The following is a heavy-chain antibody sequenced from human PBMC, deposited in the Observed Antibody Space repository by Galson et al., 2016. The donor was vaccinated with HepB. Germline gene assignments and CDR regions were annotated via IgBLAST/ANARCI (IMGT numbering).Heavy chain of an antibody. Sequence: QSGAEVTKPGESLKISCKGSGDSFTNYWIGWVRQMPGKGLEWMGIIYPGDSDTRYSPSFQGQVTMSADKSINTAYLQWSSLKASDTAMYYCARYCSSANCDLNWGQGTRVTGSS. V-gene: IGHV5-51*01. CDR3: ARYCSSANCDLN. D-gene: IGHD2-2*01. J-gene: IGHJ4*02. CDR1: GDSFTNYW. CDR2: IYPGDSDT.